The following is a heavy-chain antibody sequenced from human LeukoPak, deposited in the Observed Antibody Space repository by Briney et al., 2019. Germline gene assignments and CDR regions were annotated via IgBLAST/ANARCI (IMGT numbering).Heavy chain of an antibody. J-gene: IGHJ3*02. CDR1: GGSFSSYY. Sequence: PSETLSLTCGVSGGSFSSYYWSWIRQPPGKGLEWIGYIYYSGSTNYNPSLKSRVTISVDTSKNQFSLKLSSVTAADTAVYYCAGFGELLSSSDAFDIWGQGTMVTVSS. V-gene: IGHV4-59*12. CDR3: AGFGELLSSSDAFDI. D-gene: IGHD3-10*01. CDR2: IYYSGST.